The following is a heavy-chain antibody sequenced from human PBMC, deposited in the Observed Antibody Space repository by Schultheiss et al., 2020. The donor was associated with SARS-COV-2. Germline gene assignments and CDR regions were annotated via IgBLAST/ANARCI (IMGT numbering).Heavy chain of an antibody. CDR2: MHYSGST. Sequence: SETLSLTCTVSGASIRTAYWSWVRQSPGKGLEWIGYMHYSGSTNYSPSLKSRVTILVDTTKNQLSLKLSSVTAADTAVYYCATYYDSSGYLDYWGQGTQVTVSS. D-gene: IGHD3-22*01. J-gene: IGHJ4*02. CDR1: GASIRTAY. V-gene: IGHV4-59*01. CDR3: ATYYDSSGYLDY.